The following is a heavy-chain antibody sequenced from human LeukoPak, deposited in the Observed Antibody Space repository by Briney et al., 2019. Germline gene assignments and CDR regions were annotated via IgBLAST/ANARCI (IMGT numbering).Heavy chain of an antibody. CDR1: GFTFSGYG. D-gene: IGHD7-27*01. CDR2: IRYDGSNH. V-gene: IGHV3-30*02. CDR3: AKDLAWGFDY. Sequence: PGGSLRLSYAAAGFTFSGYGMHWVRQAPGKGLEWVTFIRYDGSNHNYADSVKGRFTISRDNFKNTLYLQMNSLRPEDTALYYCAKDLAWGFDYWGQGTLVTVSS. J-gene: IGHJ4*02.